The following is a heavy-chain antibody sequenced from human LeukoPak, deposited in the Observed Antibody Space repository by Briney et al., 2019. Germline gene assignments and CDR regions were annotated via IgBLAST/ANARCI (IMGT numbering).Heavy chain of an antibody. J-gene: IGHJ4*02. D-gene: IGHD1-7*01. CDR2: INPNSGGT. CDR1: GYTFTGYY. CDR3: ARSETGSKTFDY. V-gene: IGHV1-2*02. Sequence: ASVTVSCKASGYTFTGYYMHWVRQAPGQGLEWMGWINPNSGGTKYAQKFQGRVTMTRDTSISTAYMELSRLRSDDTAVYYCARSETGSKTFDYWGQGTLVTVSS.